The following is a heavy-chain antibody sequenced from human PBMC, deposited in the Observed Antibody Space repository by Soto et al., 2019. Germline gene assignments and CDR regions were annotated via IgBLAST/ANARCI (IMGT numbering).Heavy chain of an antibody. D-gene: IGHD2-15*01. CDR2: IKQDGSEK. Sequence: EVQLVESGGGLVQPGGSLRLSCAASGFTFSSYWMSWVRQAPGKGLEWVANIKQDGSEKYYVDSVKGRFTISRDNAKNSLYLQRNSLRAEDTAVYYCARTVVVVAAIGDYWGQGTLVTVSS. V-gene: IGHV3-7*01. CDR1: GFTFSSYW. CDR3: ARTVVVVAAIGDY. J-gene: IGHJ4*02.